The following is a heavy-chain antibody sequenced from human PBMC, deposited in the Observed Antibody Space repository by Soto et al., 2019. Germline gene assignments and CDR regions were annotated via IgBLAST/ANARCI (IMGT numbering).Heavy chain of an antibody. CDR2: ISYDGSNK. J-gene: IGHJ4*02. V-gene: IGHV3-30*03. CDR3: ASSRGVRGVIDY. D-gene: IGHD3-10*01. CDR1: GFTFSSYG. Sequence: GGSLRLSCAASGFTFSSYGMHWVRQAPGKWLEWVAVISYDGSNKYYADSVKGRFTISRDNSKNTLYLQMNSLRAEDTAVYYCASSRGVRGVIDYWGQGTLVTVSS.